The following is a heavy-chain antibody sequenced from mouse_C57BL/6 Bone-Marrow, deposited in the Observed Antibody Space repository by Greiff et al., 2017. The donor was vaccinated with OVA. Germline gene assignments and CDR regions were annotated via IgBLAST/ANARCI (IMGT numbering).Heavy chain of an antibody. CDR1: GFTFSSYG. V-gene: IGHV5-6*01. Sequence: DVQLVESGGDLVKPGGSLKLSCAASGFTFSSYGMSWVRQTPDKRLEWVATISSGGSYTYYPDSVKGRFTISRDNAKNTLYLQMSSLKSEDTAMYYCARPLYDDGEGCWYFDVWGTGTTVTVSS. CDR3: ARPLYDDGEGCWYFDV. CDR2: ISSGGSYT. D-gene: IGHD2-3*01. J-gene: IGHJ1*03.